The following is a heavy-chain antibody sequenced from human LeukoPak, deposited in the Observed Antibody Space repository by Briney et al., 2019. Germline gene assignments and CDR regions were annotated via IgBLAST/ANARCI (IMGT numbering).Heavy chain of an antibody. D-gene: IGHD2-2*01. CDR3: AREAPYCSSTSCYAVNSFDY. J-gene: IGHJ4*02. CDR2: ISSSRSTI. Sequence: PGGSLRLSCAASGFTFSSNSMNWVRQAPGQGLEWVSYISSSRSTIYYADSVKGRFTISRDNAKNSLYLQMNSLRAEGTAVYYCAREAPYCSSTSCYAVNSFDYWGQGTLVTVSS. CDR1: GFTFSSNS. V-gene: IGHV3-48*01.